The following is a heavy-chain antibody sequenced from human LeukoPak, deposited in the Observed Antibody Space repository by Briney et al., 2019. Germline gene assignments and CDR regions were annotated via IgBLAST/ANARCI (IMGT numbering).Heavy chain of an antibody. V-gene: IGHV4-39*01. CDR1: GNSISTSKSY. Sequence: SETLSLTCTVSGNSISTSKSYCGWIRQPPLKGLEWIGSIYFSGNTYYNASLKSRVTISVDTSKNQFSLTLTSVTAADTAVYYCARGVHYYGSGSYYTYFDYWGQGTLVTVSS. CDR2: IYFSGNT. CDR3: ARGVHYYGSGSYYTYFDY. J-gene: IGHJ4*02. D-gene: IGHD3-10*01.